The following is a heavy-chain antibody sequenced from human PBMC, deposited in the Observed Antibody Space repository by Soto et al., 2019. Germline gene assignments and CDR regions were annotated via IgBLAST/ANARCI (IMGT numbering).Heavy chain of an antibody. V-gene: IGHV1-18*01. CDR1: GYTFTSYG. CDR2: ISAYNHHT. J-gene: IGHJ4*02. Sequence: QVQLVQSGAEVKKPGASVKVSCKASGYTFTSYGISWVRQAPGQGREWRGRISAYNHHTHYAQKLQGRVNMTTDTPTSTANIELRSLRSADTDVYCWAGERGYGDYDSGYWGQGTLVTVSS. CDR3: AGERGYGDYDSGY. D-gene: IGHD4-17*01.